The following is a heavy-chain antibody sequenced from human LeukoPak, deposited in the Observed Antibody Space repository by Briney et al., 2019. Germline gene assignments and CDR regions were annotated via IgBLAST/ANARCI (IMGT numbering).Heavy chain of an antibody. V-gene: IGHV3-30*02. CDR1: GFTFSSYG. Sequence: GGSLRLSCAASGFTFSSYGMHWVRQAPGKGLEWVTFIRYDGGNKYYADSVKGRFTISRDNSKSTLYLQMNSLRAEDTAVYYCAKGSPVQLEPAFDIWGQGTMVTVSS. CDR2: IRYDGGNK. CDR3: AKGSPVQLEPAFDI. D-gene: IGHD1-1*01. J-gene: IGHJ3*02.